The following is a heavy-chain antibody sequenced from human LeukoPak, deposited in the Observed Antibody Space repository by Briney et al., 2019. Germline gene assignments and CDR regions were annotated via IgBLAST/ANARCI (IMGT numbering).Heavy chain of an antibody. J-gene: IGHJ4*02. CDR2: IFYSGTI. CDR3: ATGAGDFDH. D-gene: IGHD1-14*01. CDR1: GASIGGSDYN. Sequence: SETLSLTCNVSGASIGGSDYNWSWLRQPPGKGLEWIASIFYSGTIYNKPSLKSRALISVDTSKNQFSLRLTSVTAADTAVYYCATGAGDFDHWGQGILVTVSS. V-gene: IGHV4-30-4*01.